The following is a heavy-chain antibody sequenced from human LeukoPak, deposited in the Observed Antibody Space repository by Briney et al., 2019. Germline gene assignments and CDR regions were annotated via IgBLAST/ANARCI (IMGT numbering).Heavy chain of an antibody. CDR1: GGSFSGYY. CDR3: ARRPYYYDSSGGIDY. Sequence: PSETLSLTWAVYGGSFSGYYWSWIRQPPGKGLEWIGEINHSGSTNYNPSLKRRVTISVDTSKNQFSLKLSSVTAADTAVYYCARRPYYYDSSGGIDYWGQGTLVTVSS. CDR2: INHSGST. V-gene: IGHV4-34*01. D-gene: IGHD3-22*01. J-gene: IGHJ4*02.